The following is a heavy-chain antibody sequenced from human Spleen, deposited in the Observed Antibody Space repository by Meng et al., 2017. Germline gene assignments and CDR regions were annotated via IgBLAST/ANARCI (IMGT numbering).Heavy chain of an antibody. CDR2: IYTSGGT. J-gene: IGHJ3*02. Sequence: SETLSLTCTVSGGSISSGSYYWSWIRQPAGKGLEWIGRIYTSGGTDYNPSLKSRVTISVDTSKNQFSLKLSSVTAADTAVYYCARGLPSFYYYGSGSYYRGFLNTDAFDIWGQGTMVTVSS. V-gene: IGHV4-61*02. CDR1: GGSISSGSYY. CDR3: ARGLPSFYYYGSGSYYRGFLNTDAFDI. D-gene: IGHD3-10*01.